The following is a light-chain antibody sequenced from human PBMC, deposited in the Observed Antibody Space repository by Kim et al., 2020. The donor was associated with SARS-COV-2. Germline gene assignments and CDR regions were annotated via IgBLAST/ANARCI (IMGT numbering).Light chain of an antibody. CDR3: QQYENLPLT. CDR1: QDISNY. CDR2: DAS. V-gene: IGKV1-33*01. J-gene: IGKJ4*01. Sequence: DIQMTQSPSSLSASVGDRVIITCQVSQDISNYLNWYQQKPGKAPKLLIYDASKLETGVPSRFSGRGYGTDFTLTIISLQPEDLATYYCQQYENLPLTFGGGTKVDIK.